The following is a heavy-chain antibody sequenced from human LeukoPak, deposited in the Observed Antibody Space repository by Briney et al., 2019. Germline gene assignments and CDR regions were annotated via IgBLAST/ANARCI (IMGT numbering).Heavy chain of an antibody. Sequence: GGSLRLSCAASGFTFSDYYMSWIRQAPGKGLEWVSYISSSSSYTNYADSVKGRFTISRDNAKNSQYLQMNSLRAEDTAVYYCARVMSSHAIYGSGSYYFDYWGQGTLVTVSS. CDR3: ARVMSSHAIYGSGSYYFDY. CDR1: GFTFSDYY. J-gene: IGHJ4*02. V-gene: IGHV3-11*06. D-gene: IGHD3-10*01. CDR2: ISSSSSYT.